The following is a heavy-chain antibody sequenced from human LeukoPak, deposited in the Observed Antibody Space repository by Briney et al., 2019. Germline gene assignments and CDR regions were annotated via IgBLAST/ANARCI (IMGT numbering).Heavy chain of an antibody. D-gene: IGHD5-12*01. CDR3: ARGAYSGYPGFDS. CDR2: ISSSSSYI. Sequence: GGSLRLSCAASGFTFSSYSMNWVRQAPGKGLEWVSSISSSSSYIYYADSVKGRFTISRDNSKNTLYLQMNSLRAEDTAVYYCARGAYSGYPGFDSWGQGTLVNVSS. J-gene: IGHJ4*02. V-gene: IGHV3-21*01. CDR1: GFTFSSYS.